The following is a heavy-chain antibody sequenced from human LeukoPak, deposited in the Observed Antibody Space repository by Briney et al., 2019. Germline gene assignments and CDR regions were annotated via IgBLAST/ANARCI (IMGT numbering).Heavy chain of an antibody. Sequence: SETLSLTCTVSGGSISSYYWSWIRQPPGKGLEWIGYIYYSGSTNYNPSLKSRVTISVDTSKNQFSLKLSSVTAADTAVYYCARGPDMTTVTPTNYYYYAMDVWGQGTTVTVSS. CDR1: GGSISSYY. CDR2: IYYSGST. J-gene: IGHJ6*02. V-gene: IGHV4-59*12. D-gene: IGHD4-17*01. CDR3: ARGPDMTTVTPTNYYYYAMDV.